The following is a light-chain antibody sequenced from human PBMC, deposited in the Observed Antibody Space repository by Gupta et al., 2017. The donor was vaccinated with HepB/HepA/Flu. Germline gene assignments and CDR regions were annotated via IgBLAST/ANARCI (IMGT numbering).Light chain of an antibody. CDR2: WGS. J-gene: IGKJ3*01. CDR1: QSLLHSNGYNF. CDR3: MQALQSPT. V-gene: IGKV2-28*01. Sequence: IVLTQSPLSLPVTPGEPASISCRSSQSLLHSNGYNFLDWYLQKPGQSPQLLIYWGSNRASGVPDRFSASGSGTDFTLEISRVEAEDVGVYYCMQALQSPTFGPGTRVDIK.